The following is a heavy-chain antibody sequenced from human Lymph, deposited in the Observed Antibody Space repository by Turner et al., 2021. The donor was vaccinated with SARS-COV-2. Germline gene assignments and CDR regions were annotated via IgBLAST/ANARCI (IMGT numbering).Heavy chain of an antibody. CDR2: FDPEDGEI. CDR1: GYTLTELS. D-gene: IGHD2-15*01. Sequence: QVQLLQSGAEVKKPGASVTVSCKVSGYTLTELSMHWVRQAPGKGLEWMGGFDPEDGEIIYAQKFQGRVTMTEDTSTDTAYMELSSLRSEDTAVYYCATVLCTGSSCYYYGMDVWGQGTTVTVSS. J-gene: IGHJ6*02. CDR3: ATVLCTGSSCYYYGMDV. V-gene: IGHV1-24*01.